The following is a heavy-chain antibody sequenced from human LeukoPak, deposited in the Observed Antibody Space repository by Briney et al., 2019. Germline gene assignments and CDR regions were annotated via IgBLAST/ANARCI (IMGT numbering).Heavy chain of an antibody. Sequence: GGSLRLSCAAPELTLSSKYMSWVRQAPGKGLVWVGVIYGGGHREYADSVKCRFTLSRDISKNTVYLQMNSLRVEDTAIYYCAKDAAGPENWGQGTLVTVSS. CDR1: ELTLSSKY. D-gene: IGHD6-13*01. CDR2: IYGGGHR. V-gene: IGHV3-53*01. CDR3: AKDAAGPEN. J-gene: IGHJ4*02.